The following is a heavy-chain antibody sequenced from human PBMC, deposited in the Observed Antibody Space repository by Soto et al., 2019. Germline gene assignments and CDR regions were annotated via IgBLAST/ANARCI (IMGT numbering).Heavy chain of an antibody. J-gene: IGHJ5*02. Sequence: GGSLRLSCAASGFTFSSYGMHWVRQAPGKGLEWVAVIWYDGSNKYYADSVKGRFTISRDNSKNTQYLQMNSLRAEDTAVYYCATEGCTSCYNLFVELFRRNWFDPWGQGTLVTVSS. CDR3: ATEGCTSCYNLFVELFRRNWFDP. D-gene: IGHD2-2*02. CDR2: IWYDGSNK. V-gene: IGHV3-33*01. CDR1: GFTFSSYG.